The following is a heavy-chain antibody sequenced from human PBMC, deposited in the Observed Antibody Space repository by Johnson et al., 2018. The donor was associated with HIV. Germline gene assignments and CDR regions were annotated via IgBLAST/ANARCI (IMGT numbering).Heavy chain of an antibody. Sequence: QVQLVESGGGVVQPGRSLRLSCAASGFTFSTYAMHWVRQAPGKGLEWVAVISYDGSNTYYADSVKGRFTISRDNSKNTLYLQMNSLRAEDTAVYYCARGRGELLGGAFDIWGQVTMVTVSS. CDR1: GFTFSTYA. D-gene: IGHD1-26*01. CDR3: ARGRGELLGGAFDI. CDR2: ISYDGSNT. J-gene: IGHJ3*02. V-gene: IGHV3-30*04.